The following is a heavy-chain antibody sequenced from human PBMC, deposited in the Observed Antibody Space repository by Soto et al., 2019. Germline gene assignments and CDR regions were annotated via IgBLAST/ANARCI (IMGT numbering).Heavy chain of an antibody. Sequence: QVQLQESGPGLVKPSQTLSLTCTVSGGSIRSSDSYWNWIRQPPGKGLEWIGYIYYSGNTYYSPSLESRLSLSVDTSKNQFSLNLSSVTAADTAVYYCARSPPVRGVISGMDVWGQGTTVTVSS. CDR2: IYYSGNT. CDR1: GGSIRSSDSY. CDR3: ARSPPVRGVISGMDV. J-gene: IGHJ6*02. D-gene: IGHD3-10*01. V-gene: IGHV4-30-4*01.